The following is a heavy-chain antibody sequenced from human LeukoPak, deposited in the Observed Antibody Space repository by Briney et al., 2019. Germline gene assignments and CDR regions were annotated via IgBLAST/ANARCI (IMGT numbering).Heavy chain of an antibody. Sequence: GGSLRLSCAASGFTFSSYSMNWVRQAPGKGLEWVSYISSSSSTIYYADSVKGRFTISRDNAKNSLYLQMNSLRAEDTAVYYGTKDALCCNSGVYYGGDYYYYYMDVWGKGTTVTVSS. CDR3: TKDALCCNSGVYYGGDYYYYYMDV. V-gene: IGHV3-48*01. CDR1: GFTFSSYS. D-gene: IGHD2-8*01. CDR2: ISSSSSTI. J-gene: IGHJ6*03.